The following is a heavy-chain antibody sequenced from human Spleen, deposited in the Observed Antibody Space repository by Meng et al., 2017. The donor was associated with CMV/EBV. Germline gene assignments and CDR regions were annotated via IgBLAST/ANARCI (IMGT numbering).Heavy chain of an antibody. Sequence: QVQLVQSGAEVKKPGASVTVSCKASGYRFTNYGITWVRQAPGEGLEWMGWIKVYDGDTKYVQKFQGRVTMTTDTSTSTAYLELRSLRSDDTAVYYCARDRGGNYYFDSWGQGTLVTVSS. CDR2: IKVYDGDT. V-gene: IGHV1-18*01. CDR1: GYRFTNYG. J-gene: IGHJ4*02. CDR3: ARDRGGNYYFDS. D-gene: IGHD4-23*01.